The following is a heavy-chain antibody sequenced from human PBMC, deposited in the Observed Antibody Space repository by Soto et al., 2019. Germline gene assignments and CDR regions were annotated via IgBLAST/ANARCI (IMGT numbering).Heavy chain of an antibody. Sequence: VSLRLSCAASGFTFSSYVMSWVRQAPGKGLEWVSGISVSGGSTYYADSVKGRFTISRDNSKSTLYVQMNSLRAEDTAVYYCAKGASSGSFDYWGQGSLVTVSS. J-gene: IGHJ4*02. CDR2: ISVSGGST. D-gene: IGHD6-6*01. V-gene: IGHV3-23*01. CDR3: AKGASSGSFDY. CDR1: GFTFSSYV.